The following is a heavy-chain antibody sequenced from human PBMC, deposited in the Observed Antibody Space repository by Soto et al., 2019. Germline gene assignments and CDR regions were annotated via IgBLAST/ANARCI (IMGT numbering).Heavy chain of an antibody. Sequence: QVHLVQSGAEVKKPGASVKVSCKGSGYAFTTYGITWVRQAPGQGLEWMGWISAHNGNTNYAQKLQGRVTVTRDTSTSTAYMELRSLRSDDTAVYYWARGRYGDYWGQGARVPLSS. J-gene: IGHJ4*02. V-gene: IGHV1-18*01. CDR1: GYAFTTYG. CDR3: ARGRYGDY. CDR2: ISAHNGNT. D-gene: IGHD1-1*01.